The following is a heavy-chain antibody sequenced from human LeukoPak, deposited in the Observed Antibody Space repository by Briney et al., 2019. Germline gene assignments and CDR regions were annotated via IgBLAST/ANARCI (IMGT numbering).Heavy chain of an antibody. CDR3: ATLGENRDSGYYFDS. V-gene: IGHV3-74*01. Sequence: GGSLRLSCAASGFTFSSYWMHWVRQAPGKGLVWVSRINSDGSSTTYADSVKGRFTISRDNAKNTLYLQMTSLRAEDTAVYYCATLGENRDSGYYFDSWGQGTLVTVSS. CDR2: INSDGSST. J-gene: IGHJ4*02. D-gene: IGHD1-14*01. CDR1: GFTFSSYW.